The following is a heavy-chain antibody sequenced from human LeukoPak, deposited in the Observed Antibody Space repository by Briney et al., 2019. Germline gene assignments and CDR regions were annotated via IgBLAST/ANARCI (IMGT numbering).Heavy chain of an antibody. Sequence: SQTLSLTCTVSGGSISTGSYYWSSIRQPAGKGLEWIGRIYTSGSTNYNPSLKSRVTISVDTSKIQFSLKLSSVTAADTAVYYCARDLRFDAFDIWGQGTMVTVSS. J-gene: IGHJ3*02. D-gene: IGHD4-17*01. V-gene: IGHV4-61*02. CDR2: IYTSGST. CDR3: ARDLRFDAFDI. CDR1: GGSISTGSYY.